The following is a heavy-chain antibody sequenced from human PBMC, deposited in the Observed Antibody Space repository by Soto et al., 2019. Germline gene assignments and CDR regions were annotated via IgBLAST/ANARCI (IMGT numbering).Heavy chain of an antibody. CDR2: ISSNGGST. V-gene: IGHV3-64*02. Sequence: GGSLRLSCAASGFTFSSYAMHWVRQAPGKGLEYVSAISSNGGSTYYADSVKGRFTISRDNSKNTLYLQMGSLRAEDMAVYYCARSGGGGLPFQIDYWGQGTLVTVSS. J-gene: IGHJ4*02. CDR3: ARSGGGGLPFQIDY. D-gene: IGHD2-21*02. CDR1: GFTFSSYA.